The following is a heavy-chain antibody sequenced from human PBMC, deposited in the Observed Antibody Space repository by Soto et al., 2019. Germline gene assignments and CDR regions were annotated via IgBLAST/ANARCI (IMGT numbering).Heavy chain of an antibody. CDR3: VSFEAIGS. Sequence: GGALRLSCAASGFIFIDYWMAWGRQAPGKGLKWVANIKEDGSRKYYMESAKGRITISRDNAKNSLFLQMNSLIVQDTAVYYCVSFEAIGSWGQGTLVTVSS. CDR1: GFIFIDYW. CDR2: IKEDGSRK. J-gene: IGHJ5*01. V-gene: IGHV3-7*01.